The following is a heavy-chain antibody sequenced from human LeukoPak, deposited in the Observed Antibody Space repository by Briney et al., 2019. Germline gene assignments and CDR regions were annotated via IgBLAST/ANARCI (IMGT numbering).Heavy chain of an antibody. V-gene: IGHV3-7*01. D-gene: IGHD3-9*01. CDR2: IKRDGSEK. CDR3: ARSTKAGYPLHAFDI. Sequence: ASLILSCAGAGFTFGDDCMSWGLRAPAKKQEWGTNIKRDGSEKYYVHSVKGRFTISRDNAKNSLYLQMNSLRAEDTAVYYCARSTKAGYPLHAFDIWGQGTMVNVSS. CDR1: GFTFGDDC. J-gene: IGHJ3*02.